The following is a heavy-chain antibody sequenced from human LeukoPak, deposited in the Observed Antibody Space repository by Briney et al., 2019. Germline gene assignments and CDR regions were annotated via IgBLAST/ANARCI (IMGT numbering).Heavy chain of an antibody. CDR2: ISSSSSTL. CDR3: ARYGDYVEDMDV. Sequence: PGGSLRLSCAASGFTFSSYSMNWVRQAPGKGLEWVSYISSSSSTLYYADSVKGRFTISRDNAKNSLYLQMNSLRAEDTAVYYCARYGDYVEDMDVWGKGTTVTVSS. CDR1: GFTFSSYS. V-gene: IGHV3-48*01. J-gene: IGHJ6*03. D-gene: IGHD4-17*01.